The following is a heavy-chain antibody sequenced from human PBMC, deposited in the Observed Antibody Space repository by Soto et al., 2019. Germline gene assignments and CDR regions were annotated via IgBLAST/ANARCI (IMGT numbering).Heavy chain of an antibody. V-gene: IGHV1-69*05. CDR1: GGTFSSYA. Sequence: QVQLVQSGAEVKKPGSSVKVSCKASGGTFSSYAISWVRQAPGQGLEWMGGIIPIFGTANYAQKFQGRVTITXXEXTXXAYMELSSLRSEDTAVYYCASGEERGGYYYYGMDVWGQGTTVTVSS. CDR3: ASGEERGGYYYYGMDV. D-gene: IGHD1-1*01. J-gene: IGHJ6*02. CDR2: IIPIFGTA.